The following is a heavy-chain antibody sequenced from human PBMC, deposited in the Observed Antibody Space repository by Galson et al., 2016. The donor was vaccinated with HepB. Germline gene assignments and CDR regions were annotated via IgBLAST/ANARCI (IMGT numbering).Heavy chain of an antibody. D-gene: IGHD4-17*01. CDR2: MNTKSGDT. Sequence: SVKVSCKASGYMFTNFDINWVRQGAGQGLEWMGWMNTKSGDTGYAQKFQGRVSMTRRTSMNTAYMELSSLRFDDSAVYYWARGRDYGDIIFGDYWYGLDVWGQGTTVTVSS. V-gene: IGHV1-8*02. CDR1: GYMFTNFD. J-gene: IGHJ6*02. CDR3: ARGRDYGDIIFGDYWYGLDV.